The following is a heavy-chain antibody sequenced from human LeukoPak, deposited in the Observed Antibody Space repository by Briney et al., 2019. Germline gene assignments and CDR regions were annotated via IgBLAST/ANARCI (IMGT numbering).Heavy chain of an antibody. CDR1: GFTFDDYA. V-gene: IGHV3-9*01. D-gene: IGHD1-26*01. CDR2: ISWNSGSI. J-gene: IGHJ3*02. CDR3: AKDMGVVGNDAFDI. Sequence: GGSLRLSCAASGFTFDDYAMHWVRQAPGKGLEWVSGISWNSGSIGYADSVKGRFTISRDNAKNSLYLQMNSLRAEDTALYYCAKDMGVVGNDAFDIWGQGTKVTVSS.